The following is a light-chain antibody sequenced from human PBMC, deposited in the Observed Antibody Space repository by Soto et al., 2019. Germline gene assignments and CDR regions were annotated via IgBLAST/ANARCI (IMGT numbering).Light chain of an antibody. J-gene: IGKJ5*01. Sequence: EIRLSQSPASLSLSPGEGATLSCRVSQSISSSYLSCYQQRHGQARRPPIYGASTRATGIPAMFSGSGRGSGTDFIPTISSLQHEDFAVSYCQQHYNLPLTFGQGTRLEIK. CDR2: GAS. CDR1: QSISSSY. V-gene: IGKV3D-7*01. CDR3: QQHYNLPLT.